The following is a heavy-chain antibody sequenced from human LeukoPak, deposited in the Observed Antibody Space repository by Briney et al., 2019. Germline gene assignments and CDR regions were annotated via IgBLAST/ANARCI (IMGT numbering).Heavy chain of an antibody. D-gene: IGHD2-21*01. J-gene: IGHJ3*02. Sequence: LRLSCAASGFTVSSNYVSWVRQPPGKGLEWIGYIYYSGSTYYNPSLKSRVTISVDTSKNQFSLKLSSVTAADTAVYYCARTLVVVIAIDAFDIWGQGTMVTVSS. V-gene: IGHV4-30-4*08. CDR1: GFTVSSNY. CDR2: IYYSGST. CDR3: ARTLVVVIAIDAFDI.